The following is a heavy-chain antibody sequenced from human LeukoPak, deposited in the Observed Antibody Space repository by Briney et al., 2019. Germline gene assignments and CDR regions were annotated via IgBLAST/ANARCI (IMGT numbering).Heavy chain of an antibody. Sequence: GGSLRLSCAASGFTFTPHAMHWVRQAPGMGLEWVAFIWFDGSNRYYADFVKGRFTIYKDNSENTLYLQMNSLRAEDTAVYYCAKDRRYSSGWYGGNYWGQGTLVTVSS. CDR3: AKDRRYSSGWYGGNY. D-gene: IGHD6-19*01. CDR1: GFTFTPHA. CDR2: IWFDGSNR. V-gene: IGHV3-30*02. J-gene: IGHJ4*02.